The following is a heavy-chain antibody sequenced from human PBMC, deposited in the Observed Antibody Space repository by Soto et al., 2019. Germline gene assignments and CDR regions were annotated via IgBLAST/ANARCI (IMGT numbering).Heavy chain of an antibody. CDR2: ISGSGGSS. Sequence: VQLLESGGALEHPGGSLRLSCAAAGFAFSTYAMTWVRQAPGKGLEWVSVISGSGGSSYYAASVKGRFTISRDNSKNTLFLLMNGPRAEDTAVYYCAKDSNKYSSSLRGRYFDYWGQGIGVTVSS. V-gene: IGHV3-23*01. D-gene: IGHD4-4*01. J-gene: IGHJ4*02. CDR3: AKDSNKYSSSLRGRYFDY. CDR1: GFAFSTYA.